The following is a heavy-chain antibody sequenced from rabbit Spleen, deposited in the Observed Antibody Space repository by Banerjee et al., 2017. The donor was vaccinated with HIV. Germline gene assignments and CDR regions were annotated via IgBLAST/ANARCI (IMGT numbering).Heavy chain of an antibody. V-gene: IGHV1S45*01. Sequence: QEHLEESGGGLVKPEGSLTLTCKASGFDFSSSYWICWVRQAPGKGLEWIACIDSGSGGFTYFANWAKGRFTISKTSSTTVTLQMTSLTAADTATYFCARDIASSFSSYGMDLWGPGTLVTVS. CDR3: ARDIASSFSSYGMDL. CDR1: GFDFSSSYW. D-gene: IGHD1-1*01. J-gene: IGHJ6*01. CDR2: IDSGSGGFT.